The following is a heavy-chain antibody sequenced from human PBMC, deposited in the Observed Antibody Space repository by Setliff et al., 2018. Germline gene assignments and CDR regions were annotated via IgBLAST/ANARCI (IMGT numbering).Heavy chain of an antibody. CDR2: ISPYSGKT. J-gene: IGHJ4*02. Sequence: ASVKVSCKASGYTFSDYGISWVRLAPGQGLEWMGWISPYSGKTFYAPHFQDRVVMTTDTSTNTAYMDLRSLRSDDTAIYYCSRLVRYCTRTSCQRLSGDDYWGQGALVTVSS. V-gene: IGHV1-18*01. CDR1: GYTFSDYG. CDR3: SRLVRYCTRTSCQRLSGDDY. D-gene: IGHD2-2*01.